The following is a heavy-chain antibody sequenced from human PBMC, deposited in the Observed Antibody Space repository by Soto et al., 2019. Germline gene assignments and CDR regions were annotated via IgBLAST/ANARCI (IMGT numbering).Heavy chain of an antibody. CDR2: IYYSGST. CDR1: GGSISSSSYY. J-gene: IGHJ6*02. V-gene: IGHV4-39*01. D-gene: IGHD3-10*01. CDR3: ARTITMVRGVIINDYYYGMDV. Sequence: SETLSLTCSVSGGSISSSSYYWGWIRQPPGKGLEWIGSIYYSGSTYYNPSLKSRVTISVDTSKNQFSLKLSSVTAADTAVYYCARTITMVRGVIINDYYYGMDVWGQGTTVTVSS.